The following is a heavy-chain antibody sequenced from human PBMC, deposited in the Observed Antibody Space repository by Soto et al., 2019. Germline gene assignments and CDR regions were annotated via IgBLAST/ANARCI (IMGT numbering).Heavy chain of an antibody. CDR1: DDSINSDKYY. D-gene: IGHD3-9*01. Sequence: QLQLQESGPGLVKPSETLSLTCSVSDDSINSDKYYWGWIRQPPGKGLEWIGSIYYRGNAYYNPSLQTRVTISLDKSRSQFSLKLTSVTAADSAVYFCARLEGLATISYYFDVWGPGALVTVSS. J-gene: IGHJ4*02. CDR2: IYYRGNA. V-gene: IGHV4-39*01. CDR3: ARLEGLATISYYFDV.